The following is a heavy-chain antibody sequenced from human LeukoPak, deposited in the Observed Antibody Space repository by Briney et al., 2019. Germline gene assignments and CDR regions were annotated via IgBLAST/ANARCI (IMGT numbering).Heavy chain of an antibody. V-gene: IGHV6-1*01. CDR1: GDTVSSNSAA. CDR3: ARGFALDS. J-gene: IGHJ3*01. Sequence: SQTLSLTCDISGDTVSSNSAAWNWIRQSPSRGLEWLGRTYYRSKWYYDYAVSVKSRITISPDTSKNQFSLQLNSVTADDTAVYCCARGFALDSWGRGTMVTVSS. CDR2: TYYRSKWYY.